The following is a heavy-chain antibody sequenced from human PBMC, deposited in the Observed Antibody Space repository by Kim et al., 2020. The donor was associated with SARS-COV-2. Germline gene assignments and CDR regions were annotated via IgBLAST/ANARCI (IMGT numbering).Heavy chain of an antibody. J-gene: IGHJ6*02. D-gene: IGHD5-12*01. CDR1: GGSISSYY. CDR3: ARATSNYYNYGVDL. CDR2: VYYGGTT. V-gene: IGHV4-59*08. Sequence: SETLSLTCTVSGGSISSYYWSWIRQPPGKGLEWIGCVYYGGTTNYDPSLKSRVTLSLDTSKNQFSLKLSSVTAADTAVYYCARATSNYYNYGVDLWGQGTTVTVSS.